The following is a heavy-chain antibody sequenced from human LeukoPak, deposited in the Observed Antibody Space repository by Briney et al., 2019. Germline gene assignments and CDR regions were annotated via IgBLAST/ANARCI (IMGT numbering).Heavy chain of an antibody. CDR3: ASSSVGATTWDAFDI. CDR2: IYQSGST. V-gene: IGHV4-38-2*01. Sequence: SETLSLTCAVSGYSISSGYYWGWIRQPPGKGLEWIGSIYQSGSTYYNPFLKSRATISVDTSKNQFFLKLTSVTAADTAVYYCASSSVGATTWDAFDIWGQGTMVTVSS. J-gene: IGHJ3*02. CDR1: GYSISSGYY. D-gene: IGHD1-26*01.